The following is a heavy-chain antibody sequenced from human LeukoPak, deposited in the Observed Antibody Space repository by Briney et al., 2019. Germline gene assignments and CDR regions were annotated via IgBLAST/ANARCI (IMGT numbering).Heavy chain of an antibody. CDR1: GFTFGSYA. D-gene: IGHD3-22*01. Sequence: PGGSLRLSCAASGFTFGSYALTWVRQAPGKGLEWVSGISGNGGSTYYADSVKGRFTISRDNSKNTLYLQMNSLRAEDTAVYYCAKDWGPEYYDSSGYYLYYYGMDVWGQGTTVTVSS. J-gene: IGHJ6*02. CDR3: AKDWGPEYYDSSGYYLYYYGMDV. V-gene: IGHV3-23*01. CDR2: ISGNGGST.